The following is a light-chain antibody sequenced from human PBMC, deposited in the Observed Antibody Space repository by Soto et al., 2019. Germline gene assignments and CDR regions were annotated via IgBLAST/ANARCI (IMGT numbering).Light chain of an antibody. CDR3: SSYTITNILSYV. CDR2: EVS. J-gene: IGLJ1*01. V-gene: IGLV2-14*01. CDR1: NSDVGGYDY. Sequence: QSVLTQPASVSGSPGQSITISCTGTNSDVGGYDYVSWYQQHPGKAPKLLIYEVSNRPSGVSHRFSGSKSGNTASLTISGLQAEDEADYYCSSYTITNILSYVFGTGTKVTVL.